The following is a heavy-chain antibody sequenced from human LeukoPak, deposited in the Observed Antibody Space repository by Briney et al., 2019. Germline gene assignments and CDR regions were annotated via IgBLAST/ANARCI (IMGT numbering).Heavy chain of an antibody. Sequence: TGGSLRLSCVASGFTFSSYWMHWVRQDPRKGLVWVSRISGDGRNINYADSVRGRFTISRDNAKNTLYLQMNSLRAEDTAVYYCTREVSGSLYFDYWGQGTLVTVSS. CDR1: GFTFSSYW. CDR2: ISGDGRNI. D-gene: IGHD1-26*01. CDR3: TREVSGSLYFDY. J-gene: IGHJ4*02. V-gene: IGHV3-74*01.